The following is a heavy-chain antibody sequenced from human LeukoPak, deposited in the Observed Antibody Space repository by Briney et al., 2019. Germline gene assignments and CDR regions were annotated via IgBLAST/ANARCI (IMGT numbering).Heavy chain of an antibody. CDR1: GGSFSGYY. CDR2: INHSGST. Sequence: SETLSLTCAVYGGSFSGYYWSWIRQPPGKGLEWIGEINHSGSTNYNPSLKSRVTISVDTSKSQFSLKLTSVTAADTAVYYCARGEVVVAAIAKSYYFDYWGRGTLVTVSS. J-gene: IGHJ4*02. V-gene: IGHV4-34*01. CDR3: ARGEVVVAAIAKSYYFDY. D-gene: IGHD2-15*01.